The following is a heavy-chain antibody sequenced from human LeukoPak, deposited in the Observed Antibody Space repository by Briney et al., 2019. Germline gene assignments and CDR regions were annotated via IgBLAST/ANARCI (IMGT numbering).Heavy chain of an antibody. CDR1: GFTFSSYS. D-gene: IGHD6-13*01. CDR3: ARLIAGSTDPNDY. V-gene: IGHV3-48*04. Sequence: GGSLRLSCAASGFTFSSYSMNWVRQAPGKGLEWVSYISSSSSTIYYADSVKGRFTISRDNAKNSLYLQMNSLRAEDTAVYYCARLIAGSTDPNDYWGQGTLVTVSS. CDR2: ISSSSSTI. J-gene: IGHJ4*02.